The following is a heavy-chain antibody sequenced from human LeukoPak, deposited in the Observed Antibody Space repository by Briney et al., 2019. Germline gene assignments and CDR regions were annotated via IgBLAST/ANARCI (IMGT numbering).Heavy chain of an antibody. D-gene: IGHD3-3*01. Sequence: SETLSLTCTVSGGSISGYYWSWIRQPPGKGLEWIGYIYYSGSTNYNPSLKSRVTISVDTSKNQFSLKLSSVTAADTAVYYCARAPHTNYDFWSGEWARLGDWFDPWGQGTLVTVSS. J-gene: IGHJ5*02. V-gene: IGHV4-59*01. CDR3: ARAPHTNYDFWSGEWARLGDWFDP. CDR1: GGSISGYY. CDR2: IYYSGST.